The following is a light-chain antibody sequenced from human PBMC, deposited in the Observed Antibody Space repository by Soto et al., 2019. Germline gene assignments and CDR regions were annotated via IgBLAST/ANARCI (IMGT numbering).Light chain of an antibody. CDR2: SAS. V-gene: IGKV1-39*01. CDR1: QAITNY. CDR3: QQSYGAPGYN. Sequence: DIQMTQSPSSLSASVGDRVTITCRASQAITNYLNWYQQKQGIAPELLIYSASSLQSGVPSRFSGSGAGTDFTLTISSLQPEDFATYYCQQSYGAPGYNLGQWTKVEIK. J-gene: IGKJ2*01.